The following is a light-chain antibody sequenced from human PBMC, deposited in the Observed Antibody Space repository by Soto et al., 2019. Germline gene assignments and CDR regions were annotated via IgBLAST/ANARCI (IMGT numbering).Light chain of an antibody. J-gene: IGKJ1*01. CDR1: QSVSSSH. V-gene: IGKV3-20*01. Sequence: DIVLTQSPGTLSLSPGERATLSCRASQSVSSSHLAWYQQKPGQAPRLLIYGASVRATGIPDRFSGSGSATDFTLTISRLEPEDSAVYYCQQFGRSPWTLGQGTKLDLK. CDR2: GAS. CDR3: QQFGRSPWT.